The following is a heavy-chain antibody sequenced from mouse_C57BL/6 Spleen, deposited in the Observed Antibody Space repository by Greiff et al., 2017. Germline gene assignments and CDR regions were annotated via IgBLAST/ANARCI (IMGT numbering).Heavy chain of an antibody. V-gene: IGHV3-6*01. CDR2: ISYDGSN. CDR3: ASKGRDCDY. CDR1: GYSITSGYY. J-gene: IGHJ2*01. D-gene: IGHD3-3*01. Sequence: VQLKESGPGLVKPSQSLSLTCSVTGYSITSGYYWNWIRQFPGNKLEWMGYISYDGSNNYNPSLKNRISITRDTSKNQFFLKLNSVTTEDTATYYCASKGRDCDYWGQGTTLTVSS.